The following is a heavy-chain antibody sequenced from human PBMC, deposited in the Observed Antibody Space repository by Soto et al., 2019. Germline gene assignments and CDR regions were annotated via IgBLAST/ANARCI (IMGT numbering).Heavy chain of an antibody. D-gene: IGHD3-10*01. V-gene: IGHV3-23*01. CDR1: GFTFSSYA. J-gene: IGHJ4*02. CDR2: ISGGGGTT. CDR3: AKDLLVFGLTNTYSHAIFADY. Sequence: EVQLLDSGGGLVQPGGSLRLSCAASGFTFSSYAMGWVRQAPEKGLEWVSAISGGGGTTYYADSVKGRFTISRDNSKNTLYLQMNSLRAEDTAVYYCAKDLLVFGLTNTYSHAIFADYWGQGTLVTVSS.